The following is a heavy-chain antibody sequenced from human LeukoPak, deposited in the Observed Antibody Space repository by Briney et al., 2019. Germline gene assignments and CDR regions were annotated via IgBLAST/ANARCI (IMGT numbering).Heavy chain of an antibody. CDR1: GGSIISSNSY. CDR3: ARQTGSGLFILP. Sequence: ASETLSLTCTVSGGSIISSNSYWGWIRQPAGKGLEWIGSIYYSGNTYYNASLKSQVSISIDTSKNQFSLRLTSVTAADTAVYYCARQTGSGLFILPGGQGTLVTVSS. D-gene: IGHD3/OR15-3a*01. CDR2: IYYSGNT. J-gene: IGHJ4*02. V-gene: IGHV4-39*01.